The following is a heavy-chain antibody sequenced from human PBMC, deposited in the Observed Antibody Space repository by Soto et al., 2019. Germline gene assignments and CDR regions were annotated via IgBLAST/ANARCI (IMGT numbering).Heavy chain of an antibody. CDR1: GYTLTSYG. CDR3: ARDNAGDFWSGYSHSYFDY. J-gene: IGHJ4*02. CDR2: ISAYSGKT. Sequence: ASVKVSCKTSGYTLTSYGISWVRQAPGQRLEWMGWISAYSGKTNYAQNLQGRLTMTTDKSTSTAYMELRSLRSDDTALYYCARDNAGDFWSGYSHSYFDYWGQGTLVTVSS. D-gene: IGHD3-3*01. V-gene: IGHV1-18*01.